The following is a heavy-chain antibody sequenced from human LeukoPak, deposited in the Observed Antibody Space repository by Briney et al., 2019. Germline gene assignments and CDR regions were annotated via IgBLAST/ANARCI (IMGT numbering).Heavy chain of an antibody. CDR1: GFTFNRFY. J-gene: IGHJ4*02. CDR2: ISSNGATT. V-gene: IGHV3-64D*06. CDR3: AREGASSSFGY. Sequence: PGGSLRLSCSASGFTFNRFYLHWVRQAPGKGLEFVSHISSNGATTYYADSVKGRFTISRDNSKNTLYLQMSSLRADDTAVYYCAREGASSSFGYWGQGTLVTVSS. D-gene: IGHD6-13*01.